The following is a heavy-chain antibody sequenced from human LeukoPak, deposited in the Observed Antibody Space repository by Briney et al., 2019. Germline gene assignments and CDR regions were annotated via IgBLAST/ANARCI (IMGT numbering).Heavy chain of an antibody. CDR1: CGSISSYY. CDR3: ASHSGWSDY. CDR2: IYYSGST. D-gene: IGHD6-19*01. Sequence: SETLSLTCTVSCGSISSYYWSWIRQPPGKGLEWIGYIYYSGSTNYNPSLKSRVTISVDTSKNQFSLKLSSVTAADTAVYYCASHSGWSDYWGQGTLVTVSS. V-gene: IGHV4-59*01. J-gene: IGHJ4*02.